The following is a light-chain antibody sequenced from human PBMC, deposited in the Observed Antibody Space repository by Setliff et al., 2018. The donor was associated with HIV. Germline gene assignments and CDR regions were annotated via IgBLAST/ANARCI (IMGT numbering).Light chain of an antibody. Sequence: QSALAQPASVSGSPGQSITISCTGASSDVGGYNYVSWYQQYPGKAPKLMIYEVSNRPSGVSNRFSGSKSGNTASLTISGLQPEDETDYYCCSYTTYSTYVFGTGTKV. J-gene: IGLJ1*01. V-gene: IGLV2-14*01. CDR1: SSDVGGYNY. CDR2: EVS. CDR3: CSYTTYSTYV.